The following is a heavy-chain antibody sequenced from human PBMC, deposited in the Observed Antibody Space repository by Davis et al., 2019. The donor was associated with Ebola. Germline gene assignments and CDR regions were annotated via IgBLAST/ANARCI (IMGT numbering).Heavy chain of an antibody. CDR2: IYSGGST. CDR3: ARIGGSSPDY. CDR1: GFTFSDYY. Sequence: GGSLRLSCAASGFTFSDYYMSWVRQAPGKGLEWVSVIYSGGSTYYADSVKGRFTISRDNSKNTLYLQMNSLRAEDTAVYYCARIGGSSPDYWGQGTLVTVSS. J-gene: IGHJ4*02. V-gene: IGHV3-66*01. D-gene: IGHD6-6*01.